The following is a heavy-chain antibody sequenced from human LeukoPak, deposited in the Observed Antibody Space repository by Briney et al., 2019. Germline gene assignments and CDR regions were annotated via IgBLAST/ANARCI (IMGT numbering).Heavy chain of an antibody. CDR3: AKVAVAATGWYFDY. V-gene: IGHV3-23*01. CDR2: IIGSGGST. D-gene: IGHD6-19*01. CDR1: GFTFSSNA. Sequence: GGSLRLSCAASGFTFSSNAMSWVRQAPGKGLEWVSLIIGSGGSTYNVDSAKGRFTISRDNSKNTLYLQMNSLGAEDTAVYYCAKVAVAATGWYFDYWGQGTLVTVSS. J-gene: IGHJ4*02.